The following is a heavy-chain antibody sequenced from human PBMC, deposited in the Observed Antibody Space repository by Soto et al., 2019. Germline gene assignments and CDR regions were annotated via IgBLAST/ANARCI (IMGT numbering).Heavy chain of an antibody. Sequence: PGESLKISCKGSGYKFTSYWIGWVRQMPGKGLEWMGSIYGGDSETRYSPSFQGQVTISADKSITTAYLQWSNLKASDTATYSCANTVFGVMYWGQRTLVTVSS. CDR3: ANTVFGVMY. J-gene: IGHJ4*02. CDR1: GYKFTSYW. D-gene: IGHD3-3*01. V-gene: IGHV5-51*01. CDR2: IYGGDSET.